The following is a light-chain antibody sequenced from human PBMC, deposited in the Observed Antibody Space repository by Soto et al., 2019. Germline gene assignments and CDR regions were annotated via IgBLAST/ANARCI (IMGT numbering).Light chain of an antibody. V-gene: IGKV1-39*01. Sequence: DIQMTQSPSSLSASVGDRVTITCRASQSISNYLNWDQQKPGKAPKLLIYAASSLQSGVHSRFRGNGAESDFTLPISSLQPDDYAIYYCQQSLSPLWTCAQGTK. CDR2: AAS. CDR1: QSISNY. J-gene: IGKJ1*01. CDR3: QQSLSPLWT.